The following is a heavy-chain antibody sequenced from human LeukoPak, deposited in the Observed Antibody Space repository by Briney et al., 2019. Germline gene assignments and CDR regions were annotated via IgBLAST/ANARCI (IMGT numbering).Heavy chain of an antibody. CDR1: GGSISSGGYS. CDR3: ARANGDYIFDY. V-gene: IGHV4-30-2*01. CDR2: IYHSGST. D-gene: IGHD4-17*01. J-gene: IGHJ4*02. Sequence: SETLSLTCAVSGGSISSGGYSWSWIRQPPGKGLEWIGYIYHSGSTYYNPSLKSRVTISVDRSKNQSSLKLSSVTAADTAVYYCARANGDYIFDYWGQGTLVTVSS.